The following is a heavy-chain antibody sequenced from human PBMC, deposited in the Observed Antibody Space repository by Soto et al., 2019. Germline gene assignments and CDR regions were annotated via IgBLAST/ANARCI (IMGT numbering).Heavy chain of an antibody. CDR3: ASPSQDYYDSSGLYVY. V-gene: IGHV1-69*01. CDR1: GGTFSSYA. J-gene: IGHJ4*02. D-gene: IGHD3-22*01. CDR2: IIPIFGTA. Sequence: QVQLVQSGAEVKKPGSSVKVSCKASGGTFSSYAISWVRQAPGQGLEWMGGIIPIFGTANYAQKFQGRVTITADESTSTAYTELSSLRSEDTAVYSCASPSQDYYDSSGLYVYWGQGTLVTVSS.